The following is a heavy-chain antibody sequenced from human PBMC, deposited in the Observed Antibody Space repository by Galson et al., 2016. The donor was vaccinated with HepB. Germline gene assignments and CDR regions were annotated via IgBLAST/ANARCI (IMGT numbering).Heavy chain of an antibody. CDR3: ARHLRVTIPYGMDV. CDR2: IWYDGSEE. D-gene: IGHD3-9*01. Sequence: SLRLSCAASGFTFRNYGMHWVRQAPGKGLEWVALIWYDGSEEYYADSVKGRFTISRDNSKNTLYLQMNSLSADDTAVYYCARHLRVTIPYGMDVWGQGTTVTVSS. J-gene: IGHJ6*02. CDR1: GFTFRNYG. V-gene: IGHV3-33*01.